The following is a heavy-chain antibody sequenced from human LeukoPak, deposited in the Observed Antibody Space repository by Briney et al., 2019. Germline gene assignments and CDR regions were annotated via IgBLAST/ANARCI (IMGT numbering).Heavy chain of an antibody. V-gene: IGHV4-34*01. CDR2: TNHSGST. D-gene: IGHD3-10*01. CDR1: GGSFTGYY. Sequence: SETLSLTCAVYGGSFTGYYWSWIRQPPGKGLEWIGETNHSGSTNYNPSLKSRVTISVDTSKNQFSLKLSSVTAADTAVYYCARGSVLLWLGELSHGMDVWGKGTTVTVSS. CDR3: ARGSVLLWLGELSHGMDV. J-gene: IGHJ6*04.